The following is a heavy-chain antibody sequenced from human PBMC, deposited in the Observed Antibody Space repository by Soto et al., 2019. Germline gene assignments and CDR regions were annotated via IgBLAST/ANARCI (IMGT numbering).Heavy chain of an antibody. V-gene: IGHV3-74*01. D-gene: IGHD3-22*01. CDR1: GFTLRSYW. J-gene: IGHJ5*02. Sequence: DVQLVESGGGVVQPGGSLTLSCAASGFTLRSYWMYWVRQAPGKGLVWVSRMNGDGTVTTYADSVKGRFTISRDNAKNTLYVQMISLRAEETAVYYCARDPMNLGLDRWGQGTLVTVSS. CDR2: MNGDGTVT. CDR3: ARDPMNLGLDR.